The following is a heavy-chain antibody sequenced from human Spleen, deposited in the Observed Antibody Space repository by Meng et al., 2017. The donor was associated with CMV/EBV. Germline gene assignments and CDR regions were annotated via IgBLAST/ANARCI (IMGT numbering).Heavy chain of an antibody. CDR2: IYPGDSDT. D-gene: IGHD2-2*01. V-gene: IGHV5-51*01. CDR1: GYSFASYW. CDR3: ARHIRVCSSPSCHAEY. J-gene: IGHJ4*02. Sequence: GESLKISCKGSGYSFASYWIAWVRQMPGKGLEWMGTIYPGDSDTRYSPSFEGQVTISADKSIRSAYLLWSSLKASDTAIYYCARHIRVCSSPSCHAEYWGQGTLVTVSS.